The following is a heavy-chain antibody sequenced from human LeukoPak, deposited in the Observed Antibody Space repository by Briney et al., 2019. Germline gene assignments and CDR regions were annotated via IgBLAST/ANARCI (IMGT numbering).Heavy chain of an antibody. V-gene: IGHV1-69*02. CDR3: ARVKGYCSGGSCINKNYYFDY. CDR2: IIPILGIG. D-gene: IGHD2-15*01. J-gene: IGHJ4*02. Sequence: GASVKLSCKASGGTFSTYTISRVRQAPGQALEGMGRIIPILGIGSYDQRFQGRVTITVDKSTSTAYMELSSLRSEDTAVYYCARVKGYCSGGSCINKNYYFDYWGQGTLVTVSS. CDR1: GGTFSTYT.